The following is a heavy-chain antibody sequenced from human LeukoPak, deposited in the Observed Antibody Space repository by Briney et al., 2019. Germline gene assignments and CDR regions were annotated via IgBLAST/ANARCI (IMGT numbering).Heavy chain of an antibody. V-gene: IGHV1-18*01. D-gene: IGHD5/OR15-5a*01. CDR2: ISAYNGNT. Sequence: GASVKVSCKASGYTFTSYGISWVRQAPGQGREWMGWISAYNGNTNYAQKLQGRVTMTTDTSTSTAYMEMRSLRSDDTAVYYCARDEVLNWFDPWGQGTLVTVSS. CDR3: ARDEVLNWFDP. CDR1: GYTFTSYG. J-gene: IGHJ5*02.